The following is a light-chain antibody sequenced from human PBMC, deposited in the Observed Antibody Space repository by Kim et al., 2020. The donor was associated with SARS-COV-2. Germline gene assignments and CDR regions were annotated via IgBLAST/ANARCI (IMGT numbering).Light chain of an antibody. Sequence: DIQMTQSPSSLSASVGDRVTITCRASQNVNNHLVWLQQKPGEAPKSLIYAASSLQSGVPTRFSGSGSGTDFTLTISSLLPEDFATYYCKQNSAYPLTFGGGTKVDIK. J-gene: IGKJ4*01. CDR3: KQNSAYPLT. CDR2: AAS. CDR1: QNVNNH. V-gene: IGKV1-16*01.